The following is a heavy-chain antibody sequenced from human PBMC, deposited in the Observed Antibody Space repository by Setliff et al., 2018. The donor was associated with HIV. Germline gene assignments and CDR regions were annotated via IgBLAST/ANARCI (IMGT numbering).Heavy chain of an antibody. CDR1: GFTFSSYW. Sequence: AGGSLRLSCAASGFTFSSYWMNWVRQAPGKGLEWVSSISNSNSYIYYGDSVKGRFTISRDNAKNSLYLQMNSLRAEDTAVYYCARVSGATRDYYYYYMDVWGKGTTVTVSS. D-gene: IGHD1-26*01. V-gene: IGHV3-21*01. CDR3: ARVSGATRDYYYYYMDV. CDR2: ISNSNSYI. J-gene: IGHJ6*03.